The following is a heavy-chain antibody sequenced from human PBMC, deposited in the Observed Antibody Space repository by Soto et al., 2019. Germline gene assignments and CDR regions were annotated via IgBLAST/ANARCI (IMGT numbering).Heavy chain of an antibody. Sequence: QVQLVQSGAEVKKPGSSVKVSCKASGGTFSSYAISWVRQAPGQGLEWMGGIIPIFGTANYAQKFQGRVTITADESTSTAYMELSSLRSEDTAVYYCARGPRGALVLYYYYGMDVWGQGTTVTVSS. CDR1: GGTFSSYA. J-gene: IGHJ6*02. D-gene: IGHD3-10*01. CDR2: IIPIFGTA. CDR3: ARGPRGALVLYYYYGMDV. V-gene: IGHV1-69*01.